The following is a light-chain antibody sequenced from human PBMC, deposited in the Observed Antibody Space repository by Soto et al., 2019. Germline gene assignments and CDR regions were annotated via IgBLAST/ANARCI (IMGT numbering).Light chain of an antibody. V-gene: IGKV2-28*01. J-gene: IGKJ1*01. Sequence: DIVMTQSPLSLPVTPGEPASISCRSSQSLLHSNGYNYLDWYLQKPGQSPQLLIYWASNRASGVPDRFSGSGSGTDFTLKINRVEAEDVGVYFCMQCLQSPPTFGQGTKVEIK. CDR3: MQCLQSPPT. CDR2: WAS. CDR1: QSLLHSNGYNY.